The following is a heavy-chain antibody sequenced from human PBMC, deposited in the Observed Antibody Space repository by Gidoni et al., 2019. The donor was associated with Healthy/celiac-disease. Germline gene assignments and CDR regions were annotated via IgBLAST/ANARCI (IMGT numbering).Heavy chain of an antibody. D-gene: IGHD2-8*01. J-gene: IGHJ6*02. CDR1: GYSFTSYW. CDR2: IDPSDSYT. CDR3: ARGPNARSLYYYYGMDV. Sequence: EVQLVQSGAEVKKPGESLRISCKGSGYSFTSYWISWGRQMPGKGLEWMGRIDPSDSYTNYSPSFQGHVTISADKSISTAYLQWSSLKASDTAMYYCARGPNARSLYYYYGMDVWGQGTTVTVSS. V-gene: IGHV5-10-1*03.